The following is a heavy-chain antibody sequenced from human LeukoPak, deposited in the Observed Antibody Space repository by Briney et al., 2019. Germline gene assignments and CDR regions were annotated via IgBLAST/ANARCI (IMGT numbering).Heavy chain of an antibody. CDR2: ISSSSSYI. D-gene: IGHD2-2*01. V-gene: IGHV3-21*01. CDR1: GFTFSSYS. J-gene: IGHJ4*02. CDR3: ARDHCSSTSCFPSGTNYFDS. Sequence: AGGSLRLSCAASGFTFSSYSMNWVRQAPGKGLEWVSSISSSSSYIYYADSVKGRFTISRDNAKNSLYLQINSLRAEDTAVYYCARDHCSSTSCFPSGTNYFDSWGQGTPVTVSS.